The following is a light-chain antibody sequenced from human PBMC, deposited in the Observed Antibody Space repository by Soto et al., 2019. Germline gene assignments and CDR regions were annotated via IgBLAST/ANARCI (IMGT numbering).Light chain of an antibody. CDR3: QQYGSSPPYT. CDR1: QSVSSSY. Sequence: EIVLTQSPGTLSLSPGERATLSCRASQSVSSSYLAWYQQKPGQAPRLLIYGASSRATGIPGRFSCSGSGTDFTLTISRLEPEDFAVYYCQQYGSSPPYTFGQGTKLEIK. CDR2: GAS. J-gene: IGKJ2*01. V-gene: IGKV3-20*01.